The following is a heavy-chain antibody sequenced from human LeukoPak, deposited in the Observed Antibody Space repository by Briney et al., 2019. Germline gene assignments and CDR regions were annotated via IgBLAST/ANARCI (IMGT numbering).Heavy chain of an antibody. D-gene: IGHD3-3*01. CDR3: ARGPRITIFGVVISDAFDI. CDR1: GYSISSGYY. CDR2: IYNSGST. J-gene: IGHJ3*02. V-gene: IGHV4-38-2*02. Sequence: SETLSLTCTVSGYSISSGYYWGWIRQPPGKGLEWIGSIYNSGSTSYNPSLKSRVTISVDTSKNQFSLKLSSVTAADTAVYYCARGPRITIFGVVISDAFDIWGQGTMVTVSS.